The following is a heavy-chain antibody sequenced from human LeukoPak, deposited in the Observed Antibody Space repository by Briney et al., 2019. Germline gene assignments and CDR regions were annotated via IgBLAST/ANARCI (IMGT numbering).Heavy chain of an antibody. J-gene: IGHJ4*02. CDR2: ISGSGGST. Sequence: GGSLRLSCAASGFTFSSYAMSWVRQAPGKGLEWVSAISGSGGSTYYADSVKGRFTISRDNSKNTLYLQMNSLRAEDTAVYYCAKGVKHIVVVTAQHYFDYWGQGTLVTISS. CDR1: GFTFSSYA. D-gene: IGHD2-21*02. CDR3: AKGVKHIVVVTAQHYFDY. V-gene: IGHV3-23*01.